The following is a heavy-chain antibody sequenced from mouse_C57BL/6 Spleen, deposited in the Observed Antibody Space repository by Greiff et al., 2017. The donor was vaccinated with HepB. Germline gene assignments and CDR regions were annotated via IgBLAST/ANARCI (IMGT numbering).Heavy chain of an antibody. Sequence: QVQLQQSGAELARPGASVKMSCKASGYTFTSYTMHWVKQRPGQGLEWIGYINPSSGYTKYNQKFKDKATLTADKSSSTAYMQLSSLTSEDSAVYYCALYYDYDRFDYWGQGTTLTVSS. CDR3: ALYYDYDRFDY. CDR2: INPSSGYT. CDR1: GYTFTSYT. V-gene: IGHV1-4*01. D-gene: IGHD2-4*01. J-gene: IGHJ2*01.